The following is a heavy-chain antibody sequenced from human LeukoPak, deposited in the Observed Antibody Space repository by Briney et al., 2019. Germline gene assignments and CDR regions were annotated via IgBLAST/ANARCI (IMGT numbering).Heavy chain of an antibody. Sequence: KPSETLSLTCTVSGGSISSYYWSWIRKPPGKGLEWIGYIYYSGSTNYNPSLKNRVTISVDTSKNPFSLKLSSVTAADTAVYYCARDSAFDIWGQGTMVTVSS. CDR2: IYYSGST. CDR3: ARDSAFDI. CDR1: GGSISSYY. V-gene: IGHV4-59*01. J-gene: IGHJ3*02.